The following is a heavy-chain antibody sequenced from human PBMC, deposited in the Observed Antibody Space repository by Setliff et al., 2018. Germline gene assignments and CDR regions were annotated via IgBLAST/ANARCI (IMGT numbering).Heavy chain of an antibody. CDR3: ARDLIDPDYGDYLSFYYYGMDV. CDR1: GGTFSSYA. CDR2: IIPIFGTA. J-gene: IGHJ6*02. Sequence: GASVKVSCKASGGTFSSYAISWVRQAPGQGLEWMGGIIPIFGTANYAQKFQGRVTITADESTSTAYMELSSLRPEDTAVYYCARDLIDPDYGDYLSFYYYGMDVWGQGTTVTVSS. D-gene: IGHD4-17*01. V-gene: IGHV1-69*13.